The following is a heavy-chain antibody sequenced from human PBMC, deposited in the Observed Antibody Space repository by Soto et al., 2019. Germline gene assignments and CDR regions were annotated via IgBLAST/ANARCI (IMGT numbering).Heavy chain of an antibody. CDR1: GYTFTGYY. CDR3: ARDRKLELPYYYYGMDV. J-gene: IGHJ6*02. Sequence: QVQLVQSGAEVKKPGASVKVSCKASGYTFTGYYMHWVRQAPGQGLEWMGWINPNSGGTNYAQKVQGRVTMTRDTSSSTAYMELSRLRSDDTAVYYCARDRKLELPYYYYGMDVWGQGTTVTVSS. V-gene: IGHV1-2*02. CDR2: INPNSGGT. D-gene: IGHD1-7*01.